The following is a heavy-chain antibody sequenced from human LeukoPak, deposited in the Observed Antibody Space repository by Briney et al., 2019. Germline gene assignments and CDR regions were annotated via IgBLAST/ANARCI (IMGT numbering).Heavy chain of an antibody. CDR3: ARRYCSNGVCSYFEY. Sequence: PGESLKISCKTSGYNFINYWIGWVRQMPGKGLEWMGIIYPGDSDTRYSPSFQGQVTISVDKSISTAYLQWSSLKASDTAMYYCARRYCSNGVCSYFEYWGQGTLVTVSS. D-gene: IGHD2-8*01. CDR1: GYNFINYW. J-gene: IGHJ4*02. CDR2: IYPGDSDT. V-gene: IGHV5-51*01.